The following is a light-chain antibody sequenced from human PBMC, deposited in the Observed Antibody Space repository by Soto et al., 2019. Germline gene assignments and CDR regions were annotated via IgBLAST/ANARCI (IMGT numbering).Light chain of an antibody. Sequence: EIVMTQSPATLSVSPGERATLSCRASQSVDNNLAWYQQQPGQAPRLLVYAASTSGTCLPAKYSGSGSGTEFTLTISSLQSEDFAVYYCQQYNGCPQTFGQGTNVEI. J-gene: IGKJ1*01. V-gene: IGKV3-15*01. CDR1: QSVDNN. CDR3: QQYNGCPQT. CDR2: AAS.